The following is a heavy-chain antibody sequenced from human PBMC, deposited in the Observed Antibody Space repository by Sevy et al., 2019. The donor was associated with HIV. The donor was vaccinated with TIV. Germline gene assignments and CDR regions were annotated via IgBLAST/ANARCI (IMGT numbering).Heavy chain of an antibody. CDR3: AREGKQWPFDY. CDR1: GFTFSSYV. J-gene: IGHJ4*02. V-gene: IGHV3-30-3*01. CDR2: ISYDGSNK. D-gene: IGHD6-19*01. Sequence: GGSLRLSCAASGFTFSSYVMHWVRQAPGKGLEWVAVISYDGSNKYYADSVKGRFTISRDNSKNTLYLQMNSLRAEDTAVYYCAREGKQWPFDYWGQGTLVTVSS.